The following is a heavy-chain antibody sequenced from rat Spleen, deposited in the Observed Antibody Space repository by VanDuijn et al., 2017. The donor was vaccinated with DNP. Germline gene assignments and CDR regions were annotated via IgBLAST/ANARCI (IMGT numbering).Heavy chain of an antibody. D-gene: IGHD2-2*01. Sequence: QVLLTESGPALVQPSETLSLTCTVSGFSLSGYSVYWVRQPSGKGLAWMGRMRFNGDTSYNSALKSRLSINRDTSKNQVFLKMNSLQTDDTGTYYCARDWGYESHFFDYWGQGVMVTVSS. J-gene: IGHJ2*01. V-gene: IGHV2-8*01. CDR3: ARDWGYESHFFDY. CDR1: GFSLSGYS. CDR2: MRFNGDT.